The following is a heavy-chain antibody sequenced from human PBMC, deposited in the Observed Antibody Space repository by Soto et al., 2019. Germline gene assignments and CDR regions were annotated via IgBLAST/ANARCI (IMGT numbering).Heavy chain of an antibody. CDR3: ARDPLVVVTIDDAFDI. CDR1: GFTFSSYS. V-gene: IGHV3-21*01. CDR2: ISSSSSYI. Sequence: EVQLVESGGGLVKPGGSLRLSCAASGFTFSSYSMNWVRQAPGKGLEWVSSISSSSSYIYYADSVKGRFTISRDNAKNSLYLQMNSLRAEDTAVYYCARDPLVVVTIDDAFDIWGQGTMVTVSS. D-gene: IGHD2-21*02. J-gene: IGHJ3*02.